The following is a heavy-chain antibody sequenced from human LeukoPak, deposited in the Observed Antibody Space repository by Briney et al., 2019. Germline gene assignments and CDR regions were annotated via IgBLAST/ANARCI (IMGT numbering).Heavy chain of an antibody. CDR1: GYTFIDYY. CDR2: INPKSGGT. J-gene: IGHJ4*02. D-gene: IGHD3-10*01. V-gene: IGHV1-2*02. CDR3: ARDQGGSGSYVHDY. Sequence: GASVKVSCKASGYTFIDYYMHWVRQAPVQGLEWMGWINPKSGGTNYAQKFQGRVTMTRDTSISTVYMELSRLRSDDTAVYYCARDQGGSGSYVHDYWGQGTLVTVSS.